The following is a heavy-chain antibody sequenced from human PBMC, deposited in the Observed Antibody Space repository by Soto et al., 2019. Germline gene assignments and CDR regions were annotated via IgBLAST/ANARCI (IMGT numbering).Heavy chain of an antibody. D-gene: IGHD5-12*01. CDR2: IYYSGST. Sequence: PSETLSLTCTVCGGSISSYYWSWIRQPPGKGLEWIGYIYYSGSTNYNPSLKSRVTISVDTSKNQFSLKLSSVTAADTAVYYCARERDGYNWGLDAFDIWGQGTMVTVS. V-gene: IGHV4-59*01. CDR3: ARERDGYNWGLDAFDI. J-gene: IGHJ3*02. CDR1: GGSISSYY.